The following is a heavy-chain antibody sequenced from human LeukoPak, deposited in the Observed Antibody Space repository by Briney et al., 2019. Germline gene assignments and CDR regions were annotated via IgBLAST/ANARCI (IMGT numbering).Heavy chain of an antibody. CDR1: GGSISSYY. V-gene: IGHV4-59*08. CDR2: IYYSGST. J-gene: IGHJ4*02. CDR3: ARFVRGTYYFDY. Sequence: SETLSLTCTVSGGSISSYYWSWIRQPPGKGLDWIGYIYYSGSTNYTPSLKSRVTISVDTSKNQFSLKLSSVTAADTAVYYCARFVRGTYYFDYWGQGTLVTVSS. D-gene: IGHD3-16*01.